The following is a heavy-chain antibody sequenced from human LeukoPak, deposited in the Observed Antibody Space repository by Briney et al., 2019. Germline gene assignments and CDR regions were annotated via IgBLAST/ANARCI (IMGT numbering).Heavy chain of an antibody. Sequence: TGGSLRLSCTASGFTFSTYAMNWVRQAPGKGLEWVSGISGSGVSTYYADSVKGRFTISRDNSKNTLYVQMNSLGAGDTAVYYCAKAQSSGSAYDTFDVWGQGTMVTVTS. CDR1: GFTFSTYA. D-gene: IGHD6-19*01. V-gene: IGHV3-23*01. J-gene: IGHJ3*01. CDR3: AKAQSSGSAYDTFDV. CDR2: ISGSGVST.